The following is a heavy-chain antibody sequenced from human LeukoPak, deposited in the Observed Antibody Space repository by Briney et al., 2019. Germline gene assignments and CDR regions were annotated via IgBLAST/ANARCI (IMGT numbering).Heavy chain of an antibody. CDR1: GSTFSIYE. D-gene: IGHD3-10*01. CDR2: ISSSRSNTI. CDR3: ARDLYYYGSGNYVPGFPDY. V-gene: IGHV3-48*03. Sequence: GGSLRLSCAASGSTFSIYEMNWVRQAPGKGLEWVSYISSSRSNTIYYADSVKGRFTISRDDAKNSLYLQMSSLRVEDTAVYYCARDLYYYGSGNYVPGFPDYWGQGTLVTVSS. J-gene: IGHJ4*02.